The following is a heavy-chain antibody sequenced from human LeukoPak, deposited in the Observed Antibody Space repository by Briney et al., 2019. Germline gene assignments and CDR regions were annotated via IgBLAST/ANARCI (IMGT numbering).Heavy chain of an antibody. CDR3: ASAGHDYSNYYYYYMDV. Sequence: SQTLSLTCTVSGGSISSGSYYWSWIRQPAGKGLEWIGRIYTSGSTNYNPSLKSRVTISVDTSKNQFSLKLSSVTAADTAVYYCASAGHDYSNYYYYYMDVWGKGTTVTVSS. J-gene: IGHJ6*03. V-gene: IGHV4-61*02. CDR1: GGSISSGSYY. CDR2: IYTSGST. D-gene: IGHD4-11*01.